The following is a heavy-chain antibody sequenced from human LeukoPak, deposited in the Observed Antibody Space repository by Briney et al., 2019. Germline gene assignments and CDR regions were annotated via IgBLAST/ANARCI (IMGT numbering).Heavy chain of an antibody. V-gene: IGHV3-7*01. CDR2: INQDGSEK. D-gene: IGHD3-3*01. CDR1: GFTLSSYW. Sequence: GGSLRLSCAASGFTLSSYWMSWVRQAPGKGLEWVANINQDGSEKYYLVSVRGRFTISRDNAKNSLYLQVNSLRVEDTAMYYCAREVVGGDFWNYWGQGTLVTVSS. CDR3: AREVVGGDFWNY. J-gene: IGHJ4*02.